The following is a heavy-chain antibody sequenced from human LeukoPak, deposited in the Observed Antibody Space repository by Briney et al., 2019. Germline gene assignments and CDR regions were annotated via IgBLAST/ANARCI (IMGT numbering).Heavy chain of an antibody. CDR1: GITFISAY. Sequence: GGSLRLSCAASGITFISAYMIWVRQAPGKGLEWVGRIKSKTDGGTTDYAAPVKGRFTISRDDSKNTLYLQMNSLKTEDTAVYYCTTEKWLQSAPFDYWGQGTLVTVSS. J-gene: IGHJ4*02. V-gene: IGHV3-15*01. CDR2: IKSKTDGGTT. CDR3: TTEKWLQSAPFDY. D-gene: IGHD5-12*01.